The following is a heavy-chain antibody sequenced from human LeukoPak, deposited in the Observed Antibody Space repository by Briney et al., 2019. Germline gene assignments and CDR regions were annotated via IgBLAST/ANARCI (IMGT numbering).Heavy chain of an antibody. V-gene: IGHV3-48*01. CDR1: GFTFSSYS. Sequence: GGSLRLSCAASGFTFSSYSMNWVRQAPGKGLEWVSYISSSSSTIYYADSVKGRFTISRDNSKNTLYLQMNSLRAEDTAMYYCARAPQPSLPKLRFLEWLLPYFDYWGQGTLVTVSS. CDR3: ARAPQPSLPKLRFLEWLLPYFDY. CDR2: ISSSSSTI. D-gene: IGHD3-3*01. J-gene: IGHJ4*02.